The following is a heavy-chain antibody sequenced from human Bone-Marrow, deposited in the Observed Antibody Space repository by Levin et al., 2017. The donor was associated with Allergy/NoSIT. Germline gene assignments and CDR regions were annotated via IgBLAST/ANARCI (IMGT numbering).Heavy chain of an antibody. CDR3: AKDLPAVSGSFDY. CDR2: ISYDGSNK. V-gene: IGHV3-30*18. CDR1: GFTFSSYG. Sequence: GGSLRLSCAASGFTFSSYGMHWVRQAPGKGLEWVAVISYDGSNKYYADSVKGRFTISRDNSKNTLYLQMNSLRAEDTAVYYCAKDLPAVSGSFDYWGQGTLVTVSS. D-gene: IGHD6-19*01. J-gene: IGHJ4*02.